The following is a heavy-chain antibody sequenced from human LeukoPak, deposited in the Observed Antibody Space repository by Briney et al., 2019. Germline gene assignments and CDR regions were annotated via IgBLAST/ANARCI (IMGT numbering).Heavy chain of an antibody. Sequence: SETLSLSCTVSGGSISTYYWSWIRQPAGKGLQWIGRIYSDGSVKYNPSLKSRVTMSVDTSKNQFSLKMTSVTAADTAVYFCARGSPTYFTTWDFDYWGQGTLVTVSS. V-gene: IGHV4-4*07. CDR3: ARGSPTYFTTWDFDY. J-gene: IGHJ4*02. D-gene: IGHD2-21*01. CDR1: GGSISTYY. CDR2: IYSDGSV.